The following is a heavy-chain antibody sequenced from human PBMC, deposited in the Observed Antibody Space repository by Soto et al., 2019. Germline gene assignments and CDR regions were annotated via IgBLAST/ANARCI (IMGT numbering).Heavy chain of an antibody. CDR3: TRVRQLGLDY. CDR2: ISSGSSTI. V-gene: IGHV3-48*02. Sequence: EVQLVDSGGGLVQPGGSLRLSCAASGFTFSSYSMIWVRQAPGKGLEWVSYISSGSSTIYYADSVKGRFTVSRDNAKNSMYLQMNSLRDQDTALYYCTRVRQLGLDYWGQGTMVTVSS. D-gene: IGHD1-1*01. CDR1: GFTFSSYS. J-gene: IGHJ4*02.